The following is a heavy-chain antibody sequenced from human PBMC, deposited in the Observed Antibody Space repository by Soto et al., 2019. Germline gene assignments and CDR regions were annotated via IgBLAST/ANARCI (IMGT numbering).Heavy chain of an antibody. J-gene: IGHJ4*02. CDR2: ISAYNGNT. D-gene: IGHD3-9*01. V-gene: IGHV1-18*01. CDR1: GYTFTSYG. CDR3: ARDYDILTGYPGGANFDY. Sequence: QVQLVQSGAEVKKPGASVKVSCKASGYTFTSYGISWVRQAPGQGLEWMGWISAYNGNTNYAQKLQGRVTMTTDTSTSTAYMELRSLGSDDTAVYYCARDYDILTGYPGGANFDYWGQGTLVTVSS.